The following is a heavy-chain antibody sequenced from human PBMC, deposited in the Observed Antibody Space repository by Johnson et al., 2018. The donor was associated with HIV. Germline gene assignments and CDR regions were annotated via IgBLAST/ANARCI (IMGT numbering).Heavy chain of an antibody. J-gene: IGHJ3*02. Sequence: QVKLVESGGGVVQPGRSLRLSCAASGFTFSSYAMHWVRQPPGKGLEWVAVISYDGSNKYYADSVKGRFTISRDNSKNTLYLQMNSLRAEDTAVYYCARGGVDYGGNLIGDAFDIWGQGTMVTVSS. CDR3: ARGGVDYGGNLIGDAFDI. CDR1: GFTFSSYA. V-gene: IGHV3-30*04. D-gene: IGHD4-23*01. CDR2: ISYDGSNK.